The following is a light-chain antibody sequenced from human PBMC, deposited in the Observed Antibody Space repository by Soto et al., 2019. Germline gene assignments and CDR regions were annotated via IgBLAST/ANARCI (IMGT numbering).Light chain of an antibody. J-gene: IGKJ1*01. CDR3: QEYGRSRT. CDR2: GAS. CDR1: QSVVINF. Sequence: EMVLTQSSDTVSWSPGEGGTLSCRGSQSVVINFLPWHQQKPGQAPRLLIFGASNRATGIPDRFSGGGCGTDFTPTISRLAREDFAVYYWQEYGRSRTFGPGTKVDIK. V-gene: IGKV3-20*01.